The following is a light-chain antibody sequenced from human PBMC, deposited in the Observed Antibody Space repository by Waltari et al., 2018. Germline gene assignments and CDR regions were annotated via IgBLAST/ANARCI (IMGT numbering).Light chain of an antibody. CDR3: QYYSTSYT. CDR2: GAS. CDR1: QSVRGTY. Sequence: EIVLTQSPGTLSLSPGEGVTLSCRASQSVRGTYLAWYQQKPGKAPRLLIYGASNRATGTPHIFSGSASGTFFTLTITGLEPEDFAVYYCQYYSTSYTFGQGTKLEI. J-gene: IGKJ2*01. V-gene: IGKV3-20*01.